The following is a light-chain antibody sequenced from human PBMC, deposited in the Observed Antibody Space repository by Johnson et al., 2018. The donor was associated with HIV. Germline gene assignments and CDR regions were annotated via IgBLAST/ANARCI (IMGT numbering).Light chain of an antibody. V-gene: IGLV1-51*01. CDR3: GTWDSSLSSGV. J-gene: IGLJ1*01. CDR2: DNN. CDR1: SSNIGNNY. Sequence: SVLTQPPSVSAAPGQKVTISCSGSSSNIGNNYVSWYQQLPGTAPKLLIYDNNKRPSGIPDRFSGSKSATSATLGITGLQTGDEADYYCGTWDSSLSSGVFGTGTKVTVL.